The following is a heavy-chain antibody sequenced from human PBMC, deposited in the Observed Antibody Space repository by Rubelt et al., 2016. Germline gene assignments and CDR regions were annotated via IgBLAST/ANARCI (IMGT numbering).Heavy chain of an antibody. V-gene: IGHV3-53*01. J-gene: IGHJ4*02. CDR3: ARGMGASGTGLVDY. D-gene: IGHD1-7*01. Sequence: RGLEWVSLIYPGGSTYYADSVKGRFTVSRDDSRKTLYLQMNSLRAEDTAVYYCARGMGASGTGLVDYCGQRTLVAVSS. CDR2: IYPGGST.